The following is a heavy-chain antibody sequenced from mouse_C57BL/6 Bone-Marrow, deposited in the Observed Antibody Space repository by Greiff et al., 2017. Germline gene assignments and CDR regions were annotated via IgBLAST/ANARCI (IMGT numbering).Heavy chain of an antibody. Sequence: VKLQQPGAELVRPGSSVKLSCKASGYTFTSYWMHWVKQRPIQGLEWIGNIDPSDSETPYNQKFKDKATLTVDKSSSTAYMQLSSLTSEDSAVXYCARGGYYVSLAYWGQGTLVTVSA. CDR2: IDPSDSET. J-gene: IGHJ3*01. CDR3: ARGGYYVSLAY. CDR1: GYTFTSYW. V-gene: IGHV1-52*01. D-gene: IGHD2-3*01.